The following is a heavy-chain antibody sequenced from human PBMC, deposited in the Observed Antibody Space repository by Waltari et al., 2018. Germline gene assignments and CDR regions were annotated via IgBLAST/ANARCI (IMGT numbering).Heavy chain of an antibody. J-gene: IGHJ3*02. Sequence: EVQLLESGGGLVQPGGSLRLSCAASGFTFSSYAMSWVRQAPGKGLEWVSVIYSGGSTYYADSVKGLFTISRDNSKNTLYLQMNSLRAEDTAVYYCAKAQAAAAAGAFDIWGQGTMVTVSS. CDR2: IYSGGST. CDR1: GFTFSSYA. D-gene: IGHD6-13*01. CDR3: AKAQAAAAAGAFDI. V-gene: IGHV3-23*03.